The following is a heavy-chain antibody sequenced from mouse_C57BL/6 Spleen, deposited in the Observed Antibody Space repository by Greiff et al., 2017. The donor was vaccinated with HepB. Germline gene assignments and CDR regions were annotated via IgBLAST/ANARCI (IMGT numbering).Heavy chain of an antibody. D-gene: IGHD2-5*01. Sequence: EVKLQQSGPELVKPGASVKISCKASGYTFTDYYMNWVKQSPGKSLEWIGDINPNNGGTSYNQKFKGKATLTVDKSSSTAYMELRSLTSEDSAVYYCARFWAYYSNQVPYFDYWGQGTTLTVSS. CDR3: ARFWAYYSNQVPYFDY. CDR2: INPNNGGT. V-gene: IGHV1-26*01. J-gene: IGHJ2*01. CDR1: GYTFTDYY.